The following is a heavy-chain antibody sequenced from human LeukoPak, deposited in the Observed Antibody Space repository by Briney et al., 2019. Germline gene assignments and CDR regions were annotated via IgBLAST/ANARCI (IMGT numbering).Heavy chain of an antibody. D-gene: IGHD3-3*01. V-gene: IGHV3-23*01. Sequence: GGPVRLFCAASGLTQSIYAMSGLRDAPGKGVEGVFAISGSGCSTYYADPEKRRFTIPRDNAKNTLYLQMNSLRAEDTAVYYCAKDASINYDFWSGYYTGIWLFDYWGQGTMVTVSS. CDR3: AKDASINYDFWSGYYTGIWLFDY. CDR2: ISGSGCST. J-gene: IGHJ4*02. CDR1: GLTQSIYA.